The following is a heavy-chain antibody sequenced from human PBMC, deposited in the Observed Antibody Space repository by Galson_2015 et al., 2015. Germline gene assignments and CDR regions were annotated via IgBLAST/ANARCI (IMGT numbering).Heavy chain of an antibody. CDR1: GYTFTSYD. V-gene: IGHV1-8*01. CDR2: MNPNSGNT. J-gene: IGHJ6*02. Sequence: SVKVSCQASGYTFTSYDINWVRQATGQGLEWMGWMNPNSGNTGYAQKFQGRVTMTRNTSISTAYMELSSLRSEDTAVYYCARDRPERCSSTSCYAYYYYGMDVLGQGTTVTVSS. D-gene: IGHD2-2*01. CDR3: ARDRPERCSSTSCYAYYYYGMDV.